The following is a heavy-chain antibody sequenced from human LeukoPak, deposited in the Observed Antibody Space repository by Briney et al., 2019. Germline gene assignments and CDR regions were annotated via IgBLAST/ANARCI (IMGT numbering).Heavy chain of an antibody. CDR1: GFTFSSFS. D-gene: IGHD6-19*01. CDR2: ISSSGSTI. CDR3: AREGIYSSGWVDYYYYGMDV. Sequence: GGSLRLSCAASGFTFSSFSMSWIRQAPGKGLEWVSYISSSGSTIYYADSVKGRFTVSRDNAKNSLYLQMNSLRAEDTAVYYCAREGIYSSGWVDYYYYGMDVWGQGTTVTVSS. V-gene: IGHV3-48*04. J-gene: IGHJ6*02.